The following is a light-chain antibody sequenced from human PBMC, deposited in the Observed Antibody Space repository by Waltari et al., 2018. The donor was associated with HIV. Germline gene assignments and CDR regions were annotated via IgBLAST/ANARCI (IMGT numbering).Light chain of an antibody. CDR1: SSDVGGYNH. CDR2: DVS. Sequence: QSALTQPASVSGSPGQSITLTCPGTSSDVGGYNHLSWTQQHPGKAPKLMIYDVSNRPSGVSNRFSGSKSGNTASLTISGLQAEDEADYYCSSYTSSSTPHVVFGGGTKLTVL. V-gene: IGLV2-14*03. J-gene: IGLJ2*01. CDR3: SSYTSSSTPHVV.